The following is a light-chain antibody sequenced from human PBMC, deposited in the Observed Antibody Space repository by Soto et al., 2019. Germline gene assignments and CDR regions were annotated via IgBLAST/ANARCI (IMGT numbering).Light chain of an antibody. J-gene: IGLJ3*02. V-gene: IGLV2-23*01. CDR2: EGS. CDR1: SSDAGNYNL. Sequence: QSALTQPASVSGSPGQSITISCTGTSSDAGNYNLVSWYQQHPGEAPKLLIYEGSKRPSGVSNRFSGSKFGNTASLTISGLQAEDEVDYYCCSYAGDSTWVFGGGTKVTVL. CDR3: CSYAGDSTWV.